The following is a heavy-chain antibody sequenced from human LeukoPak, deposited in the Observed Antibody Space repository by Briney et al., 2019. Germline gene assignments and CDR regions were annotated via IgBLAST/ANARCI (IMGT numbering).Heavy chain of an antibody. D-gene: IGHD6-19*01. CDR2: IRYDGSNK. CDR1: GFTFSIYG. CDR3: AAPTGGIVGWLVLDFDY. Sequence: QTGGSLRLSCAASGFTFSIYGMHWVRQAPGKGLEWVAFIRYDGSNKYYADSVKGRFTTSRDNSKNTLYLQMNSLRAEDTAVYYCAAPTGGIVGWLVLDFDYWGQGTLVTVSS. V-gene: IGHV3-30*02. J-gene: IGHJ4*02.